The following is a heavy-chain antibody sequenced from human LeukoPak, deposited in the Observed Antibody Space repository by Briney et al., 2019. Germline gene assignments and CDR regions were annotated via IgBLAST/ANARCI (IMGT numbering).Heavy chain of an antibody. CDR2: ISGSGGST. Sequence: GGSLRLSCAASGFTFSSYAMSWVRQAPGKGLEWVSAISGSGGSTYYADSVKGRFTISRDNSKNTLYLQMNSLRAEDTAVYYCAKLSSDSGYDLSGMDVWGQGTTVTVSS. V-gene: IGHV3-23*01. CDR1: GFTFSSYA. D-gene: IGHD5-12*01. J-gene: IGHJ6*02. CDR3: AKLSSDSGYDLSGMDV.